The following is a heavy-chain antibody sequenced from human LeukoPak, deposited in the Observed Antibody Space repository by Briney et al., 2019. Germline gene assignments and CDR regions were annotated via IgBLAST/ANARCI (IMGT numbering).Heavy chain of an antibody. V-gene: IGHV4-59*11. CDR3: ARVSPYYDFWSGYYTGFHYYMDV. Sequence: SETLSLTCSVSGGSISGHYWTWIRRPPGKGLEWIGCMFYSGSTNYSPSLKSRVTISVGTSKNQFSLKLTSVTAADTAVYYCARVSPYYDFWSGYYTGFHYYMDVWGKGTTVTVSS. CDR2: MFYSGST. CDR1: GGSISGHY. D-gene: IGHD3-3*01. J-gene: IGHJ6*03.